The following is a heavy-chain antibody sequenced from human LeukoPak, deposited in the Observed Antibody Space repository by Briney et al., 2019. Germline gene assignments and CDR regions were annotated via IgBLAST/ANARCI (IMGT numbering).Heavy chain of an antibody. J-gene: IGHJ4*02. D-gene: IGHD6-19*01. CDR3: ARAYSSGWFPGTFDY. Sequence: GGSLRLSCAASGFTFSSYEMNWVRQAPGKGLEWVSYISSSGSTIYYADSVKGRFTISRDNAKNSLYLQMNSLRAEDTAVHYCARAYSSGWFPGTFDYWGQGTLVTVSS. CDR2: ISSSGSTI. CDR1: GFTFSSYE. V-gene: IGHV3-48*03.